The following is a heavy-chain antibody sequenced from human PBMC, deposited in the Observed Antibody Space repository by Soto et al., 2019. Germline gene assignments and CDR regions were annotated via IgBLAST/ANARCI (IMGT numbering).Heavy chain of an antibody. CDR2: IIPIFGTA. D-gene: IGHD6-13*01. J-gene: IGHJ5*02. V-gene: IGHV1-69*13. CDR3: ARKAYSSSWFDP. Sequence: WASVKVSCKASGVTFSSYAISWVRQAPGQGLEWMGGIIPIFGTANYAQKFQGRVTITADESTSTAYMELSSLRSEDTAVYYCARKAYSSSWFDPWGQGTLVTVSS. CDR1: GVTFSSYA.